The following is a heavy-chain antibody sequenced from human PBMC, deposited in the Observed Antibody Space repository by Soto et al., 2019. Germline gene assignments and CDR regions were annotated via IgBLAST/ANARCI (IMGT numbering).Heavy chain of an antibody. CDR1: GYSFTSYW. CDR2: IYPGDSDT. CDR3: ARAGPGYSGSYWFDP. D-gene: IGHD1-26*01. Sequence: PGESLKISCKGSGYSFTSYWIGWVRQVPGKGLEWMGIIYPGDSDTRYSPSFQGQVTISADKSISTAYLQWSSLKASDTAMYYCARAGPGYSGSYWFDPWGQGTLVTVSS. V-gene: IGHV5-51*01. J-gene: IGHJ5*02.